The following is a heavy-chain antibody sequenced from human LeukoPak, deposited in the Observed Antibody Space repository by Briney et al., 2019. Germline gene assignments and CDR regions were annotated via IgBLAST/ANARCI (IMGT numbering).Heavy chain of an antibody. D-gene: IGHD6-19*01. Sequence: GGSLRLSCAASGFTFSSYWMSWVRQAPGKGLEWVANIKEDGSEKYYLDSVKGRISISRDNAKNSLYLQINSLKVEDRAVYYCATGGWYLAYWGQGTLVTVSS. CDR1: GFTFSSYW. CDR2: IKEDGSEK. V-gene: IGHV3-7*01. CDR3: ATGGWYLAY. J-gene: IGHJ4*02.